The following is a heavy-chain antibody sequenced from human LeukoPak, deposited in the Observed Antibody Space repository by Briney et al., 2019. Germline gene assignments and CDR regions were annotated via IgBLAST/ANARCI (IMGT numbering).Heavy chain of an antibody. V-gene: IGHV5-51*01. CDR3: ARIATVTTLEDWFDP. Sequence: GESLQISCQGSGYSFTSYWIGWVRQMPGKGLEWMGIIYPGDPDTRYSPSFQGQVTISADKSISTAYLQWSSLKASDTAMYYCARIATVTTLEDWFDPWGQGTLVTVSS. CDR2: IYPGDPDT. J-gene: IGHJ5*02. CDR1: GYSFTSYW. D-gene: IGHD4-17*01.